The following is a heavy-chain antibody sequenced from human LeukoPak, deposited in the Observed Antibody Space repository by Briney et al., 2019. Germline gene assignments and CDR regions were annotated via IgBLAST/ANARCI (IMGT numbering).Heavy chain of an antibody. CDR1: GYTFTSYG. D-gene: IGHD3-3*01. V-gene: IGHV1-18*01. Sequence: ASVTVSCKASGYTFTSYGTSWVRQVPGQGIEWMGWISAYNGNTNYAQRLQGRVTMTTDTSTSTAYMELRSLRSDDTAVNYCARDSYDFWGGYSTIDYWGQGTLVTVSS. CDR2: ISAYNGNT. J-gene: IGHJ4*02. CDR3: ARDSYDFWGGYSTIDY.